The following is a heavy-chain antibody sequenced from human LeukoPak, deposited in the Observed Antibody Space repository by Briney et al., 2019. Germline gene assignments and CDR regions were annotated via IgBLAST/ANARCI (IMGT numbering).Heavy chain of an antibody. V-gene: IGHV4-34*01. D-gene: IGHD3-3*01. Sequence: SETLSLTCAVYGGSFRGYYWSWIRQPPGKGLEWIGEINHSGSTNYNPSLKSRVTISVDTSKNQFSLKLSSVTAADTAVYYCARGGYDFWSGYFHLFDYWGQGTLVTVSS. CDR2: INHSGST. CDR1: GGSFRGYY. J-gene: IGHJ4*02. CDR3: ARGGYDFWSGYFHLFDY.